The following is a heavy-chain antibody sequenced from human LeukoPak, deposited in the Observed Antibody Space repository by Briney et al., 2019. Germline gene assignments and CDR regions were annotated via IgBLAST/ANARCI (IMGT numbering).Heavy chain of an antibody. CDR1: GLTFSNAW. V-gene: IGHV3-15*01. CDR3: AAQLENSLSRRPLGY. D-gene: IGHD6-6*01. CDR2: IKKKSDGGTA. J-gene: IGHJ4*02. Sequence: KTGTSLRLSCAASGLTFSNAWMSWVRQAPGKGLEWVGRIKKKSDGGTADYAAPVKGRFTISRDDSKETLFLQLNSLETDDTAVYYCAAQLENSLSRRPLGYWGQGTLVTVSS.